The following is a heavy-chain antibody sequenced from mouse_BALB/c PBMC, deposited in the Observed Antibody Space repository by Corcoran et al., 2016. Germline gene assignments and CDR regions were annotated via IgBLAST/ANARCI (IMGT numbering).Heavy chain of an antibody. CDR1: GYTFTDYY. Sequence: QVQLQQSGAELARPGASVKLSCKASGYTFTDYYINWVKQRTGQGLEWIGEIYPGSGNTYYNEKFKGKATLTADKSSSTAYMQLSSLTSEDSAVYFCARWAHYYGSSPDYWGQGTTLTVSS. J-gene: IGHJ2*01. V-gene: IGHV1-77*01. CDR3: ARWAHYYGSSPDY. CDR2: IYPGSGNT. D-gene: IGHD1-1*01.